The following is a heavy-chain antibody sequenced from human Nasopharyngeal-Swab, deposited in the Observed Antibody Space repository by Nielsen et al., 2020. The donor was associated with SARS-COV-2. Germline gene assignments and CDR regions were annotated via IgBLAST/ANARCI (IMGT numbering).Heavy chain of an antibody. CDR2: ISYDGSNK. CDR1: GFTFSSYD. V-gene: IGHV3-30*18. CDR3: AKGRVPVADV. Sequence: GESLKISCAASGFTFSSYDMHWVRQAPGKGLEWVAVISYDGSNKYYADSGKGRFTISRDNSKNTVYLQMNSLRAEDTAVYYCAKGRVPVADVWGQGTLVTVSS. D-gene: IGHD6-19*01. J-gene: IGHJ4*02.